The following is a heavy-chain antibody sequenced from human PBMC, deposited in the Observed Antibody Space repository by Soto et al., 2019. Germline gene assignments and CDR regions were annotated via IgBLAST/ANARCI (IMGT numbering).Heavy chain of an antibody. CDR3: ASHYYGSGSYRPPYSYGMDV. J-gene: IGHJ6*02. CDR1: GGTFSSYA. CDR2: IIPIFGTA. V-gene: IGHV1-69*06. Sequence: SVKVSCKASGGTFSSYAISWVRQAPGQGLEWMGGIIPIFGTANYAQKFQGRVTITADKSTSTAYMELSSLRSEDTAVYYCASHYYGSGSYRPPYSYGMDVWGQGTTVTVSS. D-gene: IGHD3-10*01.